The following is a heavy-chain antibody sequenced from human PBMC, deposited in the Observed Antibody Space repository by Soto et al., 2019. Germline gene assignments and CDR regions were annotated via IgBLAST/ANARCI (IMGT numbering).Heavy chain of an antibody. D-gene: IGHD2-21*02. CDR2: ISYDGSNK. CDR3: ARDHQVTYPFQH. CDR1: GFTFSSYA. J-gene: IGHJ1*01. Sequence: QVQLVESGGGVVQPGRSLRLSCAASGFTFSSYAMHWVRQAPGKGLEWVAVISYDGSNKYYADSVKGRFTISRDNSKKPPDPQMNSLAAEATSVYYCARDHQVTYPFQHCGQGTQVTVSS. V-gene: IGHV3-30-3*01.